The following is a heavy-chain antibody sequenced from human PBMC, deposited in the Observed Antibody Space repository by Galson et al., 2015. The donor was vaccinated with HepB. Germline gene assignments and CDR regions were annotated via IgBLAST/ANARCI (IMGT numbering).Heavy chain of an antibody. J-gene: IGHJ3*02. CDR1: GFTFSSYA. CDR3: ARVVSWSAFDI. D-gene: IGHD5/OR15-5a*01. Sequence: SLRLSCAASGFTFSSYAMSWVRQAPGKGLEWVSVIYSGGSTYDADSVKGRFTISRDNSKNTLYLQMNSLRAEDTAVYYCARVVSWSAFDIWGQGTMVTVSS. CDR2: IYSGGST. V-gene: IGHV3-53*01.